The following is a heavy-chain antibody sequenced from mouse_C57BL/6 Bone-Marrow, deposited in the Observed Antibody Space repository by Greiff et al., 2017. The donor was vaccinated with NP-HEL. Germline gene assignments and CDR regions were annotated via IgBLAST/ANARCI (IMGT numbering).Heavy chain of an antibody. D-gene: IGHD4-1*01. J-gene: IGHJ3*01. Sequence: VQLQQSGAELARPGASVKLSCKASGYTFTSYGISWVKQRTGQGLEWIGEIYPRSGNTYYNEKFKGKATLTADKSSSTAYMELRSLTSEDSAVYFCARSALGPAYWGQGTLVTVSA. CDR1: GYTFTSYG. CDR2: IYPRSGNT. V-gene: IGHV1-81*01. CDR3: ARSALGPAY.